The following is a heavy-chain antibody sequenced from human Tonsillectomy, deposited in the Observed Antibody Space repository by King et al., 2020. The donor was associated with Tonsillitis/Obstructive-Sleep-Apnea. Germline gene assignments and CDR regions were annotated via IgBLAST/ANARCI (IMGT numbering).Heavy chain of an antibody. Sequence: QLQESGPGLVKPSETLSLTCTVSGGSISSSSYCWGWIRQPPGKGLEWIGSIYYSGSTYYNPSLKSRVTISVDTSKKQFSLKLSSVTAADTAVYYCARQXXFWXXXDLXSYDMDXWGXGXTVTVS. J-gene: IGHJ6*02. CDR3: ARQXXFWXXXDLXSYDMDX. CDR1: GGSISSSSYC. D-gene: IGHD3-3*01. CDR2: IYYSGST. V-gene: IGHV4-39*01.